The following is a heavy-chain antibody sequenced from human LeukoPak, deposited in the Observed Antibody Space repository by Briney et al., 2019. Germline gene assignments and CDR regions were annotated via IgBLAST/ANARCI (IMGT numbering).Heavy chain of an antibody. J-gene: IGHJ4*02. Sequence: GGSLRLSCAASGFTFDDHGMSWVRQAPGKGLEWVSYVGTGGSTIYYADSVKGRFTVSRDNAKNSLYLQMNSLRAEDTAVYYCARDTTDDYGDYYFDYWGQGTLVTVSS. CDR3: ARDTTDDYGDYYFDY. D-gene: IGHD4-17*01. CDR1: GFTFDDHG. V-gene: IGHV3-48*03. CDR2: VGTGGSTI.